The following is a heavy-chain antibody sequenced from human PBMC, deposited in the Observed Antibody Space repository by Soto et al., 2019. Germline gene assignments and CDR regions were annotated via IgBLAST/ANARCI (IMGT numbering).Heavy chain of an antibody. D-gene: IGHD2-21*02. Sequence: LSLTCTVSGGSISSSSYHWGWIRQPPGKGLEWIGRNYYSGSTYYNPTLKSRVTISVGTSKNQFSLTLSSVTAADTAVYYCARHVSDAYCGGDCQPYYYYYYVMDVWGQGTTVTVSS. CDR3: ARHVSDAYCGGDCQPYYYYYYVMDV. J-gene: IGHJ6*02. CDR1: GGSISSSSYH. CDR2: NYYSGST. V-gene: IGHV4-39*01.